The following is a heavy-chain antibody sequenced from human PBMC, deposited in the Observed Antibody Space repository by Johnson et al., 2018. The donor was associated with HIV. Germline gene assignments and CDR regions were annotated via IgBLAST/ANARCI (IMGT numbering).Heavy chain of an antibody. J-gene: IGHJ3*02. Sequence: QVQLVESRGGVVRPGGSLRLSCAASGFPFRDSAMHWVRQAPGRGMEWLAVIIFDGVYKHHADSVRGRFTISRDNAKNSLYLQMNFLRPEDTAVYYCVRGLLWFGELLEAFDIWGQGTMVTVSS. V-gene: IGHV3-30-3*01. D-gene: IGHD3-10*01. CDR3: VRGLLWFGELLEAFDI. CDR1: GFPFRDSA. CDR2: IIFDGVYK.